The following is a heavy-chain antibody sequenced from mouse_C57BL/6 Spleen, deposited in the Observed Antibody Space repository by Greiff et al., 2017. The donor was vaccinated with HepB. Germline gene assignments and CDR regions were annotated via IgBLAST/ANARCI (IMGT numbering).Heavy chain of an antibody. J-gene: IGHJ3*01. D-gene: IGHD2-4*01. V-gene: IGHV1-64*01. CDR1: GYTFTSYW. Sequence: VQLQQPGAELVKPGASVKLSCKASGYTFTSYWMHWVKQRPGQGLEWIGMIHPNSGSTNYNEKFKSKATLTVDKSSSTAYMQLSSLTSEDSAVYYCARVNYYDYDGKAYWGQGTLVTVSA. CDR2: IHPNSGST. CDR3: ARVNYYDYDGKAY.